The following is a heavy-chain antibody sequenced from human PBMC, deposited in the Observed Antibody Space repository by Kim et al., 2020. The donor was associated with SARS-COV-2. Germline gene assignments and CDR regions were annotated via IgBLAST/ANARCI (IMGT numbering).Heavy chain of an antibody. V-gene: IGHV3-64D*09. J-gene: IGHJ4*02. CDR3: VKDLGSSGWYGIFDD. Sequence: DSVKGRFTISRDNSKNTLYLQMSSLRAEDTAVYYCVKDLGSSGWYGIFDDWGQGTLVTVSS. D-gene: IGHD6-19*01.